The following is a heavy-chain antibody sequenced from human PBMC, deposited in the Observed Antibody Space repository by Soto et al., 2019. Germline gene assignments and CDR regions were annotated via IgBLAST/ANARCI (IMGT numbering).Heavy chain of an antibody. CDR3: ARDYYGDYSVRDY. CDR2: IGAYNGNT. CDR1: GYTFISYA. D-gene: IGHD4-17*01. J-gene: IGHJ4*02. Sequence: ASVKVSCKASGYTFISYAMHWVRQAPGQRLEWMGWIGAYNGNTNYAQKLQGRVTMTTDTSTSTAYMELRSLRSDDTAVYYCARDYYGDYSVRDYWGQGTRVTVSS. V-gene: IGHV1-18*01.